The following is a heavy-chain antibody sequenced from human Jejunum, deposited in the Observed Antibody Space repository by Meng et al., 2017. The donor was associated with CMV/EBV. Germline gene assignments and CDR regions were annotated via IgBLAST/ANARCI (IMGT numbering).Heavy chain of an antibody. CDR1: TDCC. Sequence: TDCCLHGVRQAPGQGLEWMGRINPDSGGTSLAQKFRGRVTLTSDKSIRTAYMELSGLRSDDTAIYFCARVSDYYDSNGYHHDDSLAIWGQGTVVTVSS. J-gene: IGHJ3*02. CDR3: ARVSDYYDSNGYHHDDSLAI. V-gene: IGHV1-2*06. CDR2: INPDSGGT. D-gene: IGHD3-22*01.